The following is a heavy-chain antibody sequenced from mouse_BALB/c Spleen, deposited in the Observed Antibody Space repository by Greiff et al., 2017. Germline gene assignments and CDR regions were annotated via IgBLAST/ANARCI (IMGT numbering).Heavy chain of an antibody. CDR1: GYTFTSYT. CDR2: INPSSGYT. V-gene: IGHV1-4*01. D-gene: IGHD2-3*01. J-gene: IGHJ4*01. CDR3: ARYDGLYYYAMDY. Sequence: VMLVESGAELARPGASVKMSCKASGYTFTSYTMHWVKQRPGQGLEWIGYINPSSGYTNYNQKFKDKATLTADKSSSTAYMQLSSLTSEDSAVYYCARYDGLYYYAMDYWGQGTSVTVSS.